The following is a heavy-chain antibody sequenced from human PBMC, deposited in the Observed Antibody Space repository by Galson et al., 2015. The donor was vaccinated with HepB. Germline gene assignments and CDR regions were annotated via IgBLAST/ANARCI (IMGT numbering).Heavy chain of an antibody. Sequence: SLRLSCAASGFTFSSYPMSWVRQAPGKGLEWVSYIGSAIYYADSVKGRFTISRDNAMNSLNLQMNSLRDEDTAVYYCARGNLDRLPNWGQGALVTVSS. J-gene: IGHJ4*02. D-gene: IGHD3-16*01. CDR2: IGSAI. CDR1: GFTFSSYP. CDR3: ARGNLDRLPN. V-gene: IGHV3-48*02.